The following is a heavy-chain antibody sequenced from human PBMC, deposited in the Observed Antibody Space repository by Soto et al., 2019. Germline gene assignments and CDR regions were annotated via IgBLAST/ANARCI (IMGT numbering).Heavy chain of an antibody. CDR1: GYTFTTFG. CDR2: IDPKNGNT. D-gene: IGHD2-2*01. Sequence: QVQLVQSGAEVKEPGASVKVSCKASGYTFTTFGISWVRQAPGQGLEWMGWIDPKNGNTKDAQKFQGRVTMTTDTSTSTAYMELRSLRSDDTAVYFCAKEYCDTSRCFLPDDWGQGALVTVSS. J-gene: IGHJ4*02. V-gene: IGHV1-18*01. CDR3: AKEYCDTSRCFLPDD.